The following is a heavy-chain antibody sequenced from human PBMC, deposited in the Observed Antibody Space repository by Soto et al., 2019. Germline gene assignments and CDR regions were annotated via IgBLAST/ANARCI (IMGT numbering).Heavy chain of an antibody. Sequence: QVQLVQSGAEVKKPGSSVKVSCKASGGTFSSYAISWVRQAPGQGLEWMGGIIPIFGTANYAQKFQGRVTITEDESTSTAYMELSSLRSEDTAVYYWARGGGDYYDSSGYYHFDYWGQGTLVTVSS. CDR3: ARGGGDYYDSSGYYHFDY. CDR2: IIPIFGTA. CDR1: GGTFSSYA. D-gene: IGHD3-22*01. J-gene: IGHJ4*02. V-gene: IGHV1-69*01.